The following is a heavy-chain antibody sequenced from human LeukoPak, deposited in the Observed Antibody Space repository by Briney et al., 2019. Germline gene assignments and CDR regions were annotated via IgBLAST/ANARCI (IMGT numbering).Heavy chain of an antibody. D-gene: IGHD2-21*01. CDR2: ISGDGGST. CDR3: AKDLAGGRGWCYFDY. Sequence: PGGSLRLSCAASGFTFDDYAMHWVRQAPGKGLEWVSLISGDGGSTYYADSVKGRFTISRDNSKNSLYLQMNRLRTEDTALYYCAKDLAGGRGWCYFDYWGQGTLVTVSS. J-gene: IGHJ4*02. CDR1: GFTFDDYA. V-gene: IGHV3-43*02.